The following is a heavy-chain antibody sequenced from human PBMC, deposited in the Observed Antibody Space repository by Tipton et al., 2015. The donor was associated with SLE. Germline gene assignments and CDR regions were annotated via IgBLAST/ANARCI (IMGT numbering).Heavy chain of an antibody. CDR3: ARDSGAVVTAIPHDY. D-gene: IGHD2-21*02. Sequence: VQLVQSGGGVVQPGRSLRLSCAASGFTFSSYGMHWVRQAPGKGLEWVSYISSSGSTIYYADSVKGRFTISRDNAKNSLYLQMNSLRAEDTAVYYCARDSGAVVTAIPHDYWGQGTLVTVSS. J-gene: IGHJ4*02. V-gene: IGHV3-48*01. CDR2: ISSSGSTI. CDR1: GFTFSSYG.